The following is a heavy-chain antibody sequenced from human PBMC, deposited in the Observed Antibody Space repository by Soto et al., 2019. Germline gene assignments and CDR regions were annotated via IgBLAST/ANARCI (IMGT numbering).Heavy chain of an antibody. J-gene: IGHJ4*02. Sequence: GGSLRLSCAASGFIFSNAWINWVRQVPGKGLEWVGRIKSKINGGTADYAAPVQGRFAVSRDDSKNMVFLQMNSLRTEDTGIYSFTTFSYSSITVVRFYYWGQGTVVTVSS. D-gene: IGHD1-26*01. CDR3: TTFSYSSITVVRFYY. V-gene: IGHV3-15*07. CDR2: IKSKINGGTA. CDR1: GFIFSNAW.